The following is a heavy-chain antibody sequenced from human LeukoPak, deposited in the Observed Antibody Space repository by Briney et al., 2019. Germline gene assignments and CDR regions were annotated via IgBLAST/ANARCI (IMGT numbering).Heavy chain of an antibody. D-gene: IGHD3-22*01. V-gene: IGHV1-69*13. CDR2: IIPIFGTA. J-gene: IGHJ4*02. CDR3: ARDRYYYDSSGYFLFDY. CDR1: GGTFSSYA. Sequence: SVKVSCKASGGTFSSYAISWVRQAPRQGLEWMGGIIPIFGTANYAQKFQGRVMITADESTSTAYMELSSLRSEDTAVYYCARDRYYYDSSGYFLFDYWGQGTLVTVSS.